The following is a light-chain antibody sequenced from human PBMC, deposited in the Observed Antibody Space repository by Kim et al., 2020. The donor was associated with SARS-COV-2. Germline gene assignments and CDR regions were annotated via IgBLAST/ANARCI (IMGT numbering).Light chain of an antibody. J-gene: IGKJ1*01. CDR3: QKCDSAPWT. Sequence: ASVGERVTITGRESQDISNYLAWFQLKPGKAPKLLIYAASALQPGGPSRFSGSGSGTDFTLTVTSLQPEDVATYYCQKCDSAPWTFGQGTKVDIK. CDR1: QDISNY. CDR2: AAS. V-gene: IGKV1-27*01.